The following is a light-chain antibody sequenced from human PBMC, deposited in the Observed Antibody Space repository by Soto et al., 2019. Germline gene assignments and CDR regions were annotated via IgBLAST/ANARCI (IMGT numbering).Light chain of an antibody. CDR3: QNYNSYSEA. CDR1: QTISSW. CDR2: KAS. Sequence: DIQMAQSPSTLSASVGDIVTITWRASQTISSWLAWYQQKPGKAPKLLIYKASTLKSGVPSRFSGSGSGTEFTLTISSLQPDDFATYYCQNYNSYSEAFGQGTKVDIK. J-gene: IGKJ1*01. V-gene: IGKV1-5*03.